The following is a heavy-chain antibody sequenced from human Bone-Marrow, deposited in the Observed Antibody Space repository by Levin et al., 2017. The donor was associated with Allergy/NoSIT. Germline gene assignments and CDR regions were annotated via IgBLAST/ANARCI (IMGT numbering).Heavy chain of an antibody. Sequence: ASVKVSCQTSGGTFSTYSINWVRQAPGQGLEWMGAISPIIDTTKYTERFPDRVTITADRSTNTVYMELRGLTSEDTAVYYCASLRDHLYWGHGTQVTVSS. CDR2: ISPIIDTT. CDR1: GGTFSTYS. J-gene: IGHJ4*01. D-gene: IGHD1-14*01. CDR3: ASLRDHLY. V-gene: IGHV1-69*06.